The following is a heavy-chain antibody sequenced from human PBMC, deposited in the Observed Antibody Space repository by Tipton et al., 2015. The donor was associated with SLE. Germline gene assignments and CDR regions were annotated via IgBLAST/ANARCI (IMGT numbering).Heavy chain of an antibody. Sequence: TLSLTCAVYGGSFSGYSWTWIRQAPRKGLEWSGDINHSGITNYNPSLKSRVTISLDTSKSQFSLRVNSVTAADTAVYYCARPRRARDYTTSAAYYLDFWGQGTLVTVSS. V-gene: IGHV4-34*01. CDR3: ARPRRARDYTTSAAYYLDF. CDR2: INHSGIT. D-gene: IGHD2-2*02. J-gene: IGHJ4*02. CDR1: GGSFSGYS.